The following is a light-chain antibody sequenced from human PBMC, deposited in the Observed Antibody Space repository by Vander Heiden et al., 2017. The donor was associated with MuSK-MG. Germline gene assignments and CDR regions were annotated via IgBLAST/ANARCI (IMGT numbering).Light chain of an antibody. Sequence: SSVLPQPPSVSVAPGQTARITCGGNNIGRKSVHWYQQKPGQAPVLVVHDDYDRPSGIPERFSGSNSGNAATLTISGVEAGDEADYYCQVWDSTSDHPLVVFGGGTKLTVL. J-gene: IGLJ2*01. V-gene: IGLV3-21*02. CDR1: NIGRKS. CDR2: DDY. CDR3: QVWDSTSDHPLVV.